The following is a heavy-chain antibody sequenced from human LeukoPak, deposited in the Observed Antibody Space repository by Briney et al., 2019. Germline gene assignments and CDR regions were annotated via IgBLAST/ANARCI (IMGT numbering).Heavy chain of an antibody. V-gene: IGHV3-23*01. D-gene: IGHD3-22*01. CDR3: ARAGTYYYDSSGYYSKD. J-gene: IGHJ4*02. CDR1: GFTFSSSA. CDR2: ISGSGGST. Sequence: PGGSLRLSCAASGFTFSSSAMSWVRQAPGKGLEWVSNISGSGGSTYYADPVKGRFTISRDNSKNTLYLQMNSLRAEDTAVYYCARAGTYYYDSSGYYSKDWGQGTLVTVSS.